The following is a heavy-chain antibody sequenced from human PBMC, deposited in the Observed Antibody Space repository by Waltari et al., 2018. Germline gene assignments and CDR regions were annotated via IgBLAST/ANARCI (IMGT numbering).Heavy chain of an antibody. CDR1: GDNFINDE. CDR3: ARGRDVFANFDYNWFDP. Sequence: QVQLVQSGAEVLKPGASVKVSCQAAGDNFINDEINCVRQAAGQGLGWMGWVNPNTGATAYAQKFQGRITMTWDTSISTAYMELTNLRSDDTAVLYCARGRDVFANFDYNWFDPWGQGTLVTVSS. CDR2: VNPNTGAT. V-gene: IGHV1-8*02. J-gene: IGHJ5*02. D-gene: IGHD2-21*01.